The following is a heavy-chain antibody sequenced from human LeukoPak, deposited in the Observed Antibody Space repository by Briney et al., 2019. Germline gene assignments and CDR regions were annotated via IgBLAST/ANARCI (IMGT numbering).Heavy chain of an antibody. D-gene: IGHD3-10*01. Sequence: SETLSLTCTVSGGSISSGSYYRSWIRQPAGKGLEWIGRIYTSGSTNYNPSLKSRVTISVDTSKNQFSLRLSSVTAADTAVYYCARGSGFGELGSSKFDPWGQGTLVTVSS. J-gene: IGHJ5*02. V-gene: IGHV4-61*02. CDR1: GGSISSGSYY. CDR3: ARGSGFGELGSSKFDP. CDR2: IYTSGST.